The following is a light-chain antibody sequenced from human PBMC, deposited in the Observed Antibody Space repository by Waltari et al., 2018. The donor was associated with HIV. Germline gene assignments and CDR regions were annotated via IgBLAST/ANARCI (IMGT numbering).Light chain of an antibody. V-gene: IGLV2-18*02. CDR1: SSDVGSYNR. J-gene: IGLJ2*01. CDR2: EVS. CDR3: SSYTSSSFVV. Sequence: QSALTQPPSVSGSPGQSVTISCTGTSSDVGSYNRVSWYQQPPGTAPKLMIYEVSNRPAGCPDRFSGSKSGNTASLTISGLQAEDEADYYCSSYTSSSFVVFGGGTKLTVL.